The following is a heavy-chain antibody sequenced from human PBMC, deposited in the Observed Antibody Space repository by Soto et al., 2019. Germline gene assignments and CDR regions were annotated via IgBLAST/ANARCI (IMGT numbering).Heavy chain of an antibody. Sequence: SETLSLTCTVSGGSISSYYWSWIRQPPGKGLEWIGYIYYGGSTNYNPSLKSRVSLSVDTSKNQFSLRLSSVTAADTAVYYCARAVGLPNGYYYYGMDVWGQGTTVTVSS. D-gene: IGHD1-26*01. CDR1: GGSISSYY. CDR3: ARAVGLPNGYYYYGMDV. J-gene: IGHJ6*02. CDR2: IYYGGST. V-gene: IGHV4-59*01.